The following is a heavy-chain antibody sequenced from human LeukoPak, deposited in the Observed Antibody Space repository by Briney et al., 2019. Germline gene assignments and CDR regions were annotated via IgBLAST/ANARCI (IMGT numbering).Heavy chain of an antibody. CDR3: TTDRLFLQH. CDR1: GFNLTNAW. J-gene: IGHJ1*01. V-gene: IGHV3-15*01. D-gene: IGHD2/OR15-2a*01. CDR2: IKSEADGGTV. Sequence: GGSLRLSCESSGFNLTNAWMCWVRQTPGQGLEWVGRIKSEADGGTVHYAAPVKGRFNISRDDSTATLFLQMNSLQTADTGVYYCTTDRLFLQHWGQGILVTVSS.